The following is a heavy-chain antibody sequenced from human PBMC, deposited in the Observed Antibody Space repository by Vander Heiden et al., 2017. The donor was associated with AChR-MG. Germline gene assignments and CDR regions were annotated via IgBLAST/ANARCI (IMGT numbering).Heavy chain of an antibody. J-gene: IGHJ4*02. CDR3: ARAGGLTGDSGDY. D-gene: IGHD7-27*01. Sequence: EVQLVQSGAEVKKHGESLKTSCTGSGYSLTSYWIGWVRQMPGKGLEWMGFSYPGESETSYSPSFQGQVTISADKSISTAYLQWSSMKASDTAMYYCARAGGLTGDSGDYWGQGNLVTVSS. CDR2: SYPGESET. CDR1: GYSLTSYW. V-gene: IGHV5-51*01.